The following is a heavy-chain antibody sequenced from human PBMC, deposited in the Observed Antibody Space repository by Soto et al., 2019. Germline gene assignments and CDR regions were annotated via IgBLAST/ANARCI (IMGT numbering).Heavy chain of an antibody. CDR2: ISYDGNYK. J-gene: IGHJ4*02. CDR3: AKARGRYCRGGSGLLLDD. V-gene: IGHV3-30*18. D-gene: IGHD2-15*01. CDR1: DFTFSDYV. Sequence: QVQLVESGGGVVQPGRSLRLSCAASDFTFSDYVMHWVRQAPGKGLEWVARISYDGNYKYYADPVKGRFTISRDTSKNKMFLQMNSLKAEDPAVYYCAKARGRYCRGGSGLLLDDWGQGTMVTVSS.